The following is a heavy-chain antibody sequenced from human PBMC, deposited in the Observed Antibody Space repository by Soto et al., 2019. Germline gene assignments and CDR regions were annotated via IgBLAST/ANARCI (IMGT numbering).Heavy chain of an antibody. Sequence: QVQLVQSGAEVKKPGASVKVSCKASGYTFTNYAIHWVRQAPGQRLEWMGWINAGNGYTKYSQKFQGRVSITRDTSASKAYMELSSLRSEDTAVYYCARGSGSSWPFDYWGQGTLVTVSP. J-gene: IGHJ4*02. CDR1: GYTFTNYA. D-gene: IGHD6-13*01. V-gene: IGHV1-3*01. CDR3: ARGSGSSWPFDY. CDR2: INAGNGYT.